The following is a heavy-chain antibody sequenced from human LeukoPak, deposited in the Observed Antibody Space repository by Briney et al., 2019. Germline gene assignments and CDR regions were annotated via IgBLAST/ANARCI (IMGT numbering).Heavy chain of an antibody. V-gene: IGHV3-48*02. Sequence: GGSLRLSCAASGFTFSISSMNWVRQAPGKGLEWVSYISSSSSTIHYAESVKGRFTISRDNAKNSLYLQMNSLRDEDTAVYYCAREMAHYFDSSGYSFWGQGTLVTVSS. CDR3: AREMAHYFDSSGYSF. CDR2: ISSSSSTI. CDR1: GFTFSISS. J-gene: IGHJ4*02. D-gene: IGHD3-22*01.